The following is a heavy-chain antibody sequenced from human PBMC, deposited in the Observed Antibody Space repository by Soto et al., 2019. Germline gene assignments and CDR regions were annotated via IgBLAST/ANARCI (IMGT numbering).Heavy chain of an antibody. D-gene: IGHD2-8*02. CDR1: GYTFTSSY. V-gene: IGHV1-46*01. CDR2: INPSGGGT. J-gene: IGHJ6*02. Sequence: VKVSCKASGYTFTSSYIHWVRQAPGQGFEWMGIINPSGGGTSYSQKLQGRVTLTRDTSTRTIYMELNSLRSEDTAVYYCARGPGASGLDVWGQGTTVNVSS. CDR3: ARGPGASGLDV.